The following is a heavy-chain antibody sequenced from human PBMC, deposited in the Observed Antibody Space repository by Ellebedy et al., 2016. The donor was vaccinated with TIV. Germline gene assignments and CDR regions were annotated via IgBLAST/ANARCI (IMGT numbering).Heavy chain of an antibody. CDR3: VRDLHWSYFD. J-gene: IGHJ4*02. CDR2: IKEDGSEE. V-gene: IGHV3-7*03. CDR1: GFTFSLNW. D-gene: IGHD1-26*01. Sequence: PGGSLRLSCAASGFTFSLNWMYLVRQAPGKGLEWVANIKEDGSEEYYVDPVKGRFTTSRDNAKNSLYLQMNSLRAEDTAVYYCVRDLHWSYFDWGQGTLVTVSS.